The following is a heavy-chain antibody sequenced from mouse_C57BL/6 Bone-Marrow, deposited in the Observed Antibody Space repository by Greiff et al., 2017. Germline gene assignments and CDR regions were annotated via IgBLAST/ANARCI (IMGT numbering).Heavy chain of an antibody. CDR1: GFNIQDDY. CDR2: IDPENGVT. J-gene: IGHJ2*01. Sequence: EVKLMASGAELVRPGASVKLSCTASGFNIQDDYMPWVKQRPEQGLGWIGWIDPENGVTEYASKLQGKATITADTSSNTAYLQLSSLTSEDTAVYYCTPYYGLDYWGQGTTLTVSS. CDR3: TPYYGLDY. V-gene: IGHV14-4*01. D-gene: IGHD1-1*01.